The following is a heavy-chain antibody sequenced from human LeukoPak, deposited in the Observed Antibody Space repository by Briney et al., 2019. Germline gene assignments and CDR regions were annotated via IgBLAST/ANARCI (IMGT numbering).Heavy chain of an antibody. J-gene: IGHJ4*02. CDR3: ARDTAMDSYYFDY. V-gene: IGHV1-2*02. CDR1: AYTFTGYH. Sequence: ASMNVSCKASAYTFTGYHMHWVRQAPGQGLEWMGWINPNSGVTNYAQKFQGRVTMTRDTSTSTAYMDLSRLRSDDTAVYYCARDTAMDSYYFDYWGQGTPVTVSS. D-gene: IGHD5-18*01. CDR2: INPNSGVT.